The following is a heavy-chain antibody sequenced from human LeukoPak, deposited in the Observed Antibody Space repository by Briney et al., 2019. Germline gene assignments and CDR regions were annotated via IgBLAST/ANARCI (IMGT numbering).Heavy chain of an antibody. J-gene: IGHJ3*02. CDR3: AREGTAEQQLAFDAFDI. V-gene: IGHV4-4*07. Sequence: SETLSLTCAVYGGSFSGYYWSWIRQPAGKGLEWIGRIYTSGSTNYNPSLKSRVTMSVDTSKNQFSLKLSSVTAADTAVYYCAREGTAEQQLAFDAFDIWGQGTMVTVSS. CDR2: IYTSGST. CDR1: GGSFSGYY. D-gene: IGHD6-13*01.